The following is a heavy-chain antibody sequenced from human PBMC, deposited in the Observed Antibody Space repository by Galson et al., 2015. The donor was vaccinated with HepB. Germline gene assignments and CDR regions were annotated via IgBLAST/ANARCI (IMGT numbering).Heavy chain of an antibody. CDR3: ARETYSSGWSDAFDI. V-gene: IGHV3-30*04. D-gene: IGHD6-19*01. CDR2: ISYDGSNK. Sequence: SLRLSCAASGFTFSSYAMHWVRQAPGKGLEWVAVISYDGSNKYYADSVKGRFTISRDNSKNTLYLQMNSLRAEDTAVYYCARETYSSGWSDAFDIWGQGTMVTVSS. CDR1: GFTFSSYA. J-gene: IGHJ3*02.